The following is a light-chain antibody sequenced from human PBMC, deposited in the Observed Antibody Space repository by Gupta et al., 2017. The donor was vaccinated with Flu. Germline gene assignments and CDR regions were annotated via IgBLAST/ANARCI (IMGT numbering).Light chain of an antibody. CDR1: QSVSSY. V-gene: IGKV3-11*01. Sequence: EIVLTQSPATLSLSPGERATLFCRAGQSVSSYLAWYQQKPGQAPRLLIYDASNRATGITARFSGSGSGTDVTLTISSREPEDFAVYYCQQRSNWPPWTFGHGTKVDIK. J-gene: IGKJ3*01. CDR3: QQRSNWPPWT. CDR2: DAS.